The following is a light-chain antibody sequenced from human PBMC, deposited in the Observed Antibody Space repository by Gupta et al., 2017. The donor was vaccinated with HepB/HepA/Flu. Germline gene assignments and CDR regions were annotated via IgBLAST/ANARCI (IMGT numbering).Light chain of an antibody. CDR1: NIGSKS. Sequence: SYVLTPPPSVSVAPGKTARITCGGNNIGSKSVHWYQQKPGQAPVLVIYYDSDRPSGIPERFSGSNSGNTATLTISRVEAGDEADYYCQVWDSSSDHWVFGGGTKLTVL. V-gene: IGLV3-21*04. J-gene: IGLJ3*02. CDR3: QVWDSSSDHWV. CDR2: YDS.